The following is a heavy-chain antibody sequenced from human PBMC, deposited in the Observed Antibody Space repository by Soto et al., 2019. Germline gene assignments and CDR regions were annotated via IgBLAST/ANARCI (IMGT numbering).Heavy chain of an antibody. CDR3: AKGGGRLWFGESHRGGPRLERRYYFDY. D-gene: IGHD3-10*01. V-gene: IGHV3-23*01. CDR2: ISGSDANT. CDR1: GITFSSYA. J-gene: IGHJ4*02. Sequence: GGSLRLSCAASGITFSSYAMSWVRQAPGKGLEWVSAISGSDANTYYADSVKGRFTISRDNSKNTLYLQMNSLRAEDTAVYYCAKGGGRLWFGESHRGGPRLERRYYFDYWGQGTLVTVSS.